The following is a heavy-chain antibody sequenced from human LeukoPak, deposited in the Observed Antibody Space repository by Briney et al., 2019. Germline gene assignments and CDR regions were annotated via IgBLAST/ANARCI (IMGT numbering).Heavy chain of an antibody. CDR3: ARHSDITVADS. D-gene: IGHD6-19*01. J-gene: IGHJ5*01. Sequence: GESLKISXKGSGYSFTSYWIAWVRQMPGKGLEWMGIIFPDDSDTRYSPSFQGLVTISADKSISTAYLQWSSLKASDTAMYYCARHSDITVADSWGQGTLVTVSS. V-gene: IGHV5-51*01. CDR1: GYSFTSYW. CDR2: IFPDDSDT.